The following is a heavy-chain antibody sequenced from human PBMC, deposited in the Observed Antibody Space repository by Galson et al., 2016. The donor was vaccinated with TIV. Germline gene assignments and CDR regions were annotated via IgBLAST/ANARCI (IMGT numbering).Heavy chain of an antibody. J-gene: IGHJ6*02. CDR2: ISSSGST. CDR3: ARDDWNPEYLHYGMDV. V-gene: IGHV4-59*01. D-gene: IGHD1-1*01. Sequence: SETLSLTCTVSGGSISSYSWSWIRQPLGKGLEWLAYISSSGSTMYNPSLKSRVTISLDTSKKQISLTLSAVTAADSALYYCARDDWNPEYLHYGMDVWGQGTTVTVAS. CDR1: GGSISSYS.